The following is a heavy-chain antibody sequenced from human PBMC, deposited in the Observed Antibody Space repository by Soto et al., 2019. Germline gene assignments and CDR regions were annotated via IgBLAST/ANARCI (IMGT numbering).Heavy chain of an antibody. CDR1: GYSFTSYW. D-gene: IGHD2-2*01. CDR2: IYPGDSDT. Sequence: GESLKISCKGSGYSFTSYWIGWVRQMPGKGLEWMGIIYPGDSDTRYSPSFQGQVTISADKSISTAYLQWSSLKASDSAMYYCAIRSCMSTSCKSYLDVRGKGTTVTGSS. J-gene: IGHJ6*03. CDR3: AIRSCMSTSCKSYLDV. V-gene: IGHV5-51*01.